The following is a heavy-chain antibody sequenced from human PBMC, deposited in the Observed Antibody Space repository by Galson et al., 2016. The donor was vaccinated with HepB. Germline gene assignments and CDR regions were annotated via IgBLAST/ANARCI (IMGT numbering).Heavy chain of an antibody. Sequence: SLRLSCATSGFTFSVYSMNWVRQAPGKGLEWVAYISASTETIYYADSVKGRFTISRDNSKNTLYLYMNSLRAGDTAVYYCGKHGGFDYWGQGALVTVSS. J-gene: IGHJ4*02. CDR1: GFTFSVYS. CDR3: GKHGGFDY. CDR2: ISASTETI. D-gene: IGHD3-16*01. V-gene: IGHV3-48*01.